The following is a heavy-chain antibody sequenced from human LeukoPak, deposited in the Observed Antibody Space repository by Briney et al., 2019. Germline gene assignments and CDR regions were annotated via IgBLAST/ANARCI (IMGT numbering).Heavy chain of an antibody. D-gene: IGHD2-2*01. V-gene: IGHV1-2*02. Sequence: SVTVSFKSSVYTFTGYYIHWVRQSPGQGLKWMGGINPNTCCTHTAQKFEGRVNMTRNTSISTAYLALRSLRPDDTARYYCGREEYQRLLFDFWGQGTLVTVPS. CDR3: GREEYQRLLFDF. CDR2: INPNTCCT. J-gene: IGHJ4*02. CDR1: VYTFTGYY.